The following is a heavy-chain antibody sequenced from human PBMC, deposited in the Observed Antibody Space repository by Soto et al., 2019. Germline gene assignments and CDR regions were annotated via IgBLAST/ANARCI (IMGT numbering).Heavy chain of an antibody. CDR2: IIPIFGTA. J-gene: IGHJ3*02. CDR3: AKEVLDAHTYYYYSSGAGDAFDI. Sequence: SVKVSCKASGGTFSSYAISWVRQAPGQGLEWMGGIIPIFGTANYAQKFQGRVTITADESTSTAYMELSSLRSEDTAVYYCAKEVLDAHTYYYYSSGAGDAFDIWGQGTMVTVSS. CDR1: GGTFSSYA. D-gene: IGHD3-22*01. V-gene: IGHV1-69*13.